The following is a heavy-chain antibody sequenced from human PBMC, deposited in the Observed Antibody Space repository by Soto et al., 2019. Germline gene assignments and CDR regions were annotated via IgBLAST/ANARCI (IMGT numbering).Heavy chain of an antibody. CDR2: IFCTGNT. D-gene: IGHD3-3*02. CDR3: ARRRRDVPNTGHFDP. Sequence: SETLSLTCLISGGSISPYYWSWIRQSPGKGLEWSGYIFCTGNTLYNPSLKSRVTISLDTSKSQFSLKLTSVTAADTAVYYCARRRRDVPNTGHFDPWGQGSLVT. J-gene: IGHJ5*02. CDR1: GGSISPYY. V-gene: IGHV4-59*01.